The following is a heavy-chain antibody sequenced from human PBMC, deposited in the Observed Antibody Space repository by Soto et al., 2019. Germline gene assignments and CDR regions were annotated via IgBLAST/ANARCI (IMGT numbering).Heavy chain of an antibody. J-gene: IGHJ4*02. D-gene: IGHD6-13*01. CDR3: GRELDPGFVLKSIAAAGDISVYFDY. Sequence: ASVKVSCKASGYTFTSYGISWVRQAPGQGLEWMGWISAYNGNTNYAQKIQGRVTMTTDTSTSTAYMEMRSLRSDDTAVYYCGRELDPGFVLKSIAAAGDISVYFDYWGQGTLVTVSA. CDR2: ISAYNGNT. CDR1: GYTFTSYG. V-gene: IGHV1-18*01.